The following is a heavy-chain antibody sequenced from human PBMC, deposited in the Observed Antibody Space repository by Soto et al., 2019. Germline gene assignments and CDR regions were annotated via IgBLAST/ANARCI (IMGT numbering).Heavy chain of an antibody. V-gene: IGHV3-74*01. J-gene: IGHJ4*02. CDR2: IDGAGRST. CDR1: GFTFSSYW. Sequence: EVPLVESGGGLVQPGGSLRLSCAASGFTFSSYWMHWVRQPPGKGLVWVSRIDGAGRSTNYADSVKGRFTISRDNAKNTLYLQMNSLRDEDTAVYYCARVGSTSWYWGQGTLVTVSS. D-gene: IGHD6-6*01. CDR3: ARVGSTSWY.